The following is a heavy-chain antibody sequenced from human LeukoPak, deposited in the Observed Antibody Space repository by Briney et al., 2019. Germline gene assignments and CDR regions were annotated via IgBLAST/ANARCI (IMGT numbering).Heavy chain of an antibody. J-gene: IGHJ6*03. V-gene: IGHV1-69*05. CDR2: IIPIFGTA. Sequence: GASVKVSCKASGGTFSSYAISWVRQAPGQGLEWMGGIIPIFGTANYAQKFQGRVTITTDESTSTAYMELSSLRSEDTAVYYCARVPSPSYGDYYYYYYMDVWGKGTTVTVSS. CDR1: GGTFSSYA. D-gene: IGHD4-17*01. CDR3: ARVPSPSYGDYYYYYYMDV.